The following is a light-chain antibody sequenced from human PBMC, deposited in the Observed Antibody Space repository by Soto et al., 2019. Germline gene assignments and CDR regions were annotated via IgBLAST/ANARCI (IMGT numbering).Light chain of an antibody. V-gene: IGLV2-14*01. CDR3: SSYTSSSTLV. Sequence: QSVLTQPASVSGSRGQSITISCTGTSSDVGGYKYVSWYQHNPGKAPKLVMYGVNDRPSGVSNRFSGGKSGNTASLTISGLQVEDEGDYYCSSYTSSSTLVFGGGTKVTVL. J-gene: IGLJ2*01. CDR2: GVN. CDR1: SSDVGGYKY.